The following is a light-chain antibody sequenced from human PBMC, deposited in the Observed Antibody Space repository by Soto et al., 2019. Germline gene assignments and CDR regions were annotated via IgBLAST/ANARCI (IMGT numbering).Light chain of an antibody. CDR2: GAS. J-gene: IGKJ1*01. V-gene: IGKV3-20*01. CDR1: QSVSSNY. Sequence: EIVLTQSPGTLSLSPGERATLSCRASQSVSSNYLAWYQQKPGQAPRLLIYGASSRATGIPDRLSGSGSGTDFTITISRLEPEDFAVYHCQQYAGSPWTCGQGTKVEIK. CDR3: QQYAGSPWT.